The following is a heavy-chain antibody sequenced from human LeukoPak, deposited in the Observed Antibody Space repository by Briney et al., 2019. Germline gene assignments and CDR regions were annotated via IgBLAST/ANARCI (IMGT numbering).Heavy chain of an antibody. CDR1: GFTFSSYW. D-gene: IGHD6-13*01. J-gene: IGHJ4*02. Sequence: GGPLRLSCAASGFTFSSYWMSWVRLAPGKGLEWVANIKQDGSEKYYVDSVKGRFTISRDNAKNSLYLQMNSLRAEDTAVYYCARSVAAAGIGVDYWGQGTLVTVSS. CDR2: IKQDGSEK. CDR3: ARSVAAAGIGVDY. V-gene: IGHV3-7*03.